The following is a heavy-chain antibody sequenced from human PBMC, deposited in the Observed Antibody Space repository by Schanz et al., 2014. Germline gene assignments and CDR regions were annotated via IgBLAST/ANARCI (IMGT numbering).Heavy chain of an antibody. CDR3: ARDPPGPPGYGMDV. V-gene: IGHV3-23*01. CDR1: GFTFSSYA. Sequence: EVQLLESGGGLVQPGGSLRLSCAASGFTFSSYAMSWVRQAPGKGLEWVSAISGSGETTYSADSVKGRFTIARDTSENTVYLQMNSLRAEDTAVYYCARDPPGPPGYGMDVWGQGTTVTVSS. J-gene: IGHJ6*02. CDR2: ISGSGETT.